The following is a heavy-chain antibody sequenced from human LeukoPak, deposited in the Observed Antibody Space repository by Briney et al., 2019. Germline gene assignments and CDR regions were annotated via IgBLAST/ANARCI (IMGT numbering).Heavy chain of an antibody. V-gene: IGHV3-30*02. CDR2: IRYDGSNK. CDR1: GFTLSSYW. D-gene: IGHD2-15*01. Sequence: QTGGSLRLSCAASGFTLSSYWMNWVRQAPGKGLEWVAFIRYDGSNKYYADSVKGRFTISRDNSKNTLYLQMNSLRAEDTAVYYCAKGPSRIVVVVAATDRAGADFDYWGQGTLVTVSS. CDR3: AKGPSRIVVVVAATDRAGADFDY. J-gene: IGHJ4*02.